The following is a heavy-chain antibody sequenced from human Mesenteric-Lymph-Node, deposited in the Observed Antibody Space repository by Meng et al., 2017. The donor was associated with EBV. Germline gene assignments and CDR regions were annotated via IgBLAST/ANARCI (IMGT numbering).Heavy chain of an antibody. CDR2: IYHSGST. CDR3: ARVGQWLPIDY. D-gene: IGHD6-19*01. CDR1: GGSSSRSNW. J-gene: IGHJ4*02. V-gene: IGHV4-4*02. Sequence: QAQPQGPGPVLVKPSATPSLTCAVSGGSSSRSNWWSWVRQPPGKGLEWIGEIYHSGSTNYNPSLKSRVTISVDKSKNQFSLNLSSVTAADTAVYYCARVGQWLPIDYWGQGTLVTVSS.